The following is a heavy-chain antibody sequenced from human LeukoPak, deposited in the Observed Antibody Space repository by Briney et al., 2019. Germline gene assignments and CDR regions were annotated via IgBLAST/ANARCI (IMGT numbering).Heavy chain of an antibody. J-gene: IGHJ3*02. CDR1: GGSFSGYY. CDR2: INHSGST. Sequence: SETLSLTCAVYGGSFSGYYWSWIRQPPGKGLEWIGEINHSGSTNYNPSLKSRVTISVDTSKSQFSLKLSSVTAADTAVYYCARRRLLGAFDIWGQGTMVTVSS. D-gene: IGHD4-17*01. V-gene: IGHV4-34*01. CDR3: ARRRLLGAFDI.